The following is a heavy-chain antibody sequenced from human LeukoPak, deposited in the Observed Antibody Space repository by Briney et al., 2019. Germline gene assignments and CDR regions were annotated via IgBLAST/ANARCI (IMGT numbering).Heavy chain of an antibody. D-gene: IGHD2-15*01. Sequence: GGSLRLSCAASGFTFSSYWMSWVRQAPGKGLEWVANIKQDGSEKYYVDSVKGRFTISRDNAKNSLYLQMNSLRAEGTAVYYCAKDIAALWSYFDYWGQGTLVTVSS. J-gene: IGHJ4*02. V-gene: IGHV3-7*01. CDR1: GFTFSSYW. CDR2: IKQDGSEK. CDR3: AKDIAALWSYFDY.